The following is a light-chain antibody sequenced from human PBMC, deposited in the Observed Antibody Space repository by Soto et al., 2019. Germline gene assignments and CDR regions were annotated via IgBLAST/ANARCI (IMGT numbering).Light chain of an antibody. CDR2: EVT. Sequence: QSVLTQPASVSGSPGQSITIPCTGTSISDHNHVPWYQHHPGKTPKLIIYEVTNRPSGVSNRFSGSKSGNTASLTISGLQAEDAADYYCSSYTNSWVSGTGTKVTVL. CDR1: SISDHNH. J-gene: IGLJ1*01. V-gene: IGLV2-14*01. CDR3: SSYTNSWV.